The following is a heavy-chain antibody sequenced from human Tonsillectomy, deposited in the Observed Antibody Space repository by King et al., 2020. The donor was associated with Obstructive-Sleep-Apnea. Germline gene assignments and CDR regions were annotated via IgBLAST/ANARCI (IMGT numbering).Heavy chain of an antibody. CDR2: IYYSGST. CDR1: GGSISSYY. V-gene: IGHV4-59*08. J-gene: IGHJ4*02. Sequence: QLQESGPGLVKPSETLSLTCTVSGGSISSYYWNWIRQPPGKGLEWIGYIYYSGSTNSNPSLKSRVTISVDTSKNQFSLKLSFVTAADTAVYYCARLAEMATVVDYWGQGTLVTVSS. CDR3: ARLAEMATVVDY. D-gene: IGHD5-24*01.